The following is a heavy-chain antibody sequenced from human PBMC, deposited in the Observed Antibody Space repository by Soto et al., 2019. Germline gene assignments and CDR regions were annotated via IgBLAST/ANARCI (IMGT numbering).Heavy chain of an antibody. D-gene: IGHD2-2*01. CDR1: GGSFSGYY. J-gene: IGHJ6*03. CDR3: ARFGREYCSSTSCYPYYYYYMDV. V-gene: IGHV4-34*01. Sequence: TSETLSLTCAVYGGSFSGYYWSWIRQPPGKGLEWIGEINHSGSTNYNPSLKSRVTISVDTSKNQFSLKLSSVTAADTAVYYCARFGREYCSSTSCYPYYYYYMDVWGKGTTVTVSS. CDR2: INHSGST.